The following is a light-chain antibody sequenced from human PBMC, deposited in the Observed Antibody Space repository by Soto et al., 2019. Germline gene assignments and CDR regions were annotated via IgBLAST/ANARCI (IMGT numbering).Light chain of an antibody. Sequence: QSALTQPPSASGSPGQSVTISCTGTGSDVGGNNYVSWYQQHPGKAPKLMIYEVNKRPSGVPDRFSGSKSGNTASLTVSGLQADDGADYYCTSSVGTTNNGVFGGGTK. CDR3: TSSVGTTNNGV. V-gene: IGLV2-8*01. CDR2: EVN. CDR1: GSDVGGNNY. J-gene: IGLJ2*01.